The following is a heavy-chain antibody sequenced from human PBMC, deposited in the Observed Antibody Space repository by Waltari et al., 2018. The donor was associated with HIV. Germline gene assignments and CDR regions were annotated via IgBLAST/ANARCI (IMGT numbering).Heavy chain of an antibody. J-gene: IGHJ5*02. CDR1: GGPIRRGRNY. CDR3: ARVLSAGGVRWFDP. D-gene: IGHD3-16*01. Sequence: QVQLQESGPGLVKPSQTLPLTCTVSGGPIRRGRNYCSWTRQHPGKGLEWIGYIYYSGSTYYNPSLKSRVTISVDTSKNQFSLKLSSVTAADTAVYYCARVLSAGGVRWFDPWGQGTLVTVSS. V-gene: IGHV4-31*03. CDR2: IYYSGST.